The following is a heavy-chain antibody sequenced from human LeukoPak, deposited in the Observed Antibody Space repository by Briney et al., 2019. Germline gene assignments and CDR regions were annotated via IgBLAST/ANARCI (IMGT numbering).Heavy chain of an antibody. Sequence: ASVKVSCKASGYTFTSYDINWVRQATGQGLEWMGWMNPNSGNTGYAQKFQGRVTMTRNTSISTAYMELSSLRSEDTAVCYCARAKRAYCSSTSCYFLGYWGQGTLVTVSS. J-gene: IGHJ4*02. V-gene: IGHV1-8*01. CDR2: MNPNSGNT. D-gene: IGHD2-2*01. CDR3: ARAKRAYCSSTSCYFLGY. CDR1: GYTFTSYD.